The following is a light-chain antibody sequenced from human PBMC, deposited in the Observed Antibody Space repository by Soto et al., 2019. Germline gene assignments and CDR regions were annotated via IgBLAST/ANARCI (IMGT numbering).Light chain of an antibody. CDR2: EVS. CDR1: SSDVGSYNL. J-gene: IGLJ1*01. CDR3: FSYAGSSTYV. Sequence: QSVLTQPASVSGSPGQSNTISCTGTSSDVGSYNLVSWYQQHPGKAPKLMIYEVSKRPSGVSNRFSGSKSGNTASLTISGLQAEDEADYYCFSYAGSSTYVFGTGTKVTVL. V-gene: IGLV2-23*02.